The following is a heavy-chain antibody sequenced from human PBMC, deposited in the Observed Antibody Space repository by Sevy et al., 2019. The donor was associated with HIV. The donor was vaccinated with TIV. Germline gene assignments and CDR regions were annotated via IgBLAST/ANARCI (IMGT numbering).Heavy chain of an antibody. CDR3: ARGYCSGGSCYYYYYGMDV. V-gene: IGHV3-7*01. CDR1: GFTFSSYS. CDR2: IKQGGTEK. D-gene: IGHD2-15*01. J-gene: IGHJ6*02. Sequence: GGSLRLSCAASGFTFSSYSMSWVRQAPGKGLEWVANIKQGGTEKYYVDSVKGRFTISRDNAKNSLYLQMNSLRAEDTAVYYCARGYCSGGSCYYYYYGMDVWGQGTTVTVSS.